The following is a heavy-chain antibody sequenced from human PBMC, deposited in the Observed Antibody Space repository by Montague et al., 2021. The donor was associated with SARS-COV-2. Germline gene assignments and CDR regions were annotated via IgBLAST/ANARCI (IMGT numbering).Heavy chain of an antibody. CDR1: GFSLTTRAVG. Sequence: PALVKPTQTLTLTCNFSGFSLTTRAVGVGWIRQPPGKALEWLAVIYGDDDKRYSPYLRSRLTITKDTSANHVVLTMTNMDPLDTATYYCAHKVKWELYYFDYWGQGTLVTVSS. CDR3: AHKVKWELYYFDY. D-gene: IGHD4-23*01. J-gene: IGHJ4*02. V-gene: IGHV2-5*02. CDR2: IYGDDDK.